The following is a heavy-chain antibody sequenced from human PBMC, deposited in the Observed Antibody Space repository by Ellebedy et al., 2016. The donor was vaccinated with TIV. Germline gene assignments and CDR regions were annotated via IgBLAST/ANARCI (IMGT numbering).Heavy chain of an antibody. CDR3: ARGQLHYGDYFDY. V-gene: IGHV1-3*01. J-gene: IGHJ4*02. CDR2: INAGNGNT. D-gene: IGHD4-17*01. CDR1: GYTSTSYD. Sequence: ASVKVSCKASGYTSTSYDINWVRQATGQGLEWMGWINAGNGNTKYSQKFQDRVTITRDTSASTAYMELSSLRSEDTAVYYCARGQLHYGDYFDYWGQGTLVTVSS.